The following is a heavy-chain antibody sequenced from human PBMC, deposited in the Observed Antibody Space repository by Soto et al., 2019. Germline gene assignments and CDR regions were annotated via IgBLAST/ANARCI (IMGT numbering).Heavy chain of an antibody. CDR1: GFTFDDYA. J-gene: IGHJ4*02. CDR2: ISWDGGST. V-gene: IGHV3-43D*03. CDR3: AKGSSSIAARPPDY. Sequence: GGSLRLSCAASGFTFDDYAMHWVRQAPGKGLEWVSLISWDGGSTYYADSVKGRFTISRDNSKNSLYLQMNSLRAEDTALYHCAKGSSSIAARPPDYWGQGTLVTVSS. D-gene: IGHD6-6*01.